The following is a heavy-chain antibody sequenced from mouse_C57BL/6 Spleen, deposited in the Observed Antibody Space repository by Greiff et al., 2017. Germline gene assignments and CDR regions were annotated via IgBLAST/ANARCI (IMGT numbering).Heavy chain of an antibody. Sequence: QVQLQQPGAELVMPGASVKLSCKASGYTFTSYWMHWVKQRPGQGLEWIGEIDPSDSYTNYNQKFKGKSPLTVDKSSSTAYMQLSSLTSEDSAVYYCARGANWDMFAYWGQGTLVTVSA. D-gene: IGHD4-1*01. V-gene: IGHV1-69*01. CDR2: IDPSDSYT. CDR1: GYTFTSYW. J-gene: IGHJ3*01. CDR3: ARGANWDMFAY.